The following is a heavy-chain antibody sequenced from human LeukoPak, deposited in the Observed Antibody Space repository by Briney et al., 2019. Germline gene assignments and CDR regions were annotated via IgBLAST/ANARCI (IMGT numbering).Heavy chain of an antibody. CDR1: GGTFSSYA. CDR3: ARVVDTAMVYYFDY. D-gene: IGHD5-18*01. V-gene: IGHV1-69*05. Sequence: ASVRLSCKASGGTFSSYAISWVRQAPGQGLEWMGGIIPIFGTANYAQKFQGRVTITTDESTSTAYMELSSLRSEDTAVYYCARVVDTAMVYYFDYWGQGTLVTVSS. CDR2: IIPIFGTA. J-gene: IGHJ4*02.